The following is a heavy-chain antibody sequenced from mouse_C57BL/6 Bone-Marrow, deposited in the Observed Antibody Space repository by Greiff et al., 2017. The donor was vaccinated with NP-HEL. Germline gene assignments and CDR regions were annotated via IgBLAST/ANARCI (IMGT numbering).Heavy chain of an antibody. D-gene: IGHD1-1*01. CDR1: GFTFSSYG. Sequence: EVKLMESGGDLVKPGGSLKLSCAVSGFTFSSYGLSWVRQTPDKRLEWVATISSGGSYTYYPDSVKGRFTISRDNAKNTLYLQMSSMKSEYTAMYYCARHRYYGSRYWYFDVWGTGTTVTVSS. CDR2: ISSGGSYT. J-gene: IGHJ1*03. CDR3: ARHRYYGSRYWYFDV. V-gene: IGHV5-6*01.